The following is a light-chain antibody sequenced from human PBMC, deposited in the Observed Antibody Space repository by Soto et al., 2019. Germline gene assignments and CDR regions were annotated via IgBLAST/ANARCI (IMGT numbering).Light chain of an antibody. CDR2: DTS. Sequence: DIQMTQSPSSLSASIGDTVTITCRPSQSIASFLNWLQLKPGKAPKLLISDTSTLQSGVPSRFSGGGSGTEFTLTIRSLQPEDSALYFCLQDYSPLLAFGAGTKVDIK. J-gene: IGKJ4*01. CDR3: LQDYSPLLA. V-gene: IGKV1-39*01. CDR1: QSIASF.